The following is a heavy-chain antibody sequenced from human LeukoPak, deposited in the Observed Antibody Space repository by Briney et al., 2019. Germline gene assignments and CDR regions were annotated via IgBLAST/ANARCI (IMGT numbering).Heavy chain of an antibody. CDR3: ARGYYDSSGLDFDY. CDR2: ISGSGETT. CDR1: GFIFSTYA. V-gene: IGHV3-23*01. D-gene: IGHD3-22*01. J-gene: IGHJ4*02. Sequence: GGSLRLSCAASGFIFSTYAMSWFRQAPGKGLEWVASISGSGETTYHADSVKGRFTISRDNSKSTLYLQLNSLRAEDTARYYCARGYYDSSGLDFDYWGQGTLVTVSS.